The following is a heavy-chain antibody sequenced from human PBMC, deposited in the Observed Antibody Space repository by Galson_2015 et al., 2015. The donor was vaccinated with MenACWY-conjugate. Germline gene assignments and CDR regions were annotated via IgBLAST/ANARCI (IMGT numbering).Heavy chain of an antibody. CDR1: GFTFSSYW. D-gene: IGHD6-13*01. Sequence: SLRLSCAASGFTFSSYWMHWVRQGPGKGLVWVSRINSDGSSTNYADSVKGRFTISRDNAKNTLYLQMNSLRAEDTAVYYCARGGQGSEAAEDNWFDPWGQGTLATVSS. J-gene: IGHJ5*02. V-gene: IGHV3-74*01. CDR2: INSDGSST. CDR3: ARGGQGSEAAEDNWFDP.